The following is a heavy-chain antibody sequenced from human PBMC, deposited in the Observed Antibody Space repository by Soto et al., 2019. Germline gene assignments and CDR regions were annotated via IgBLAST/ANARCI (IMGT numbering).Heavy chain of an antibody. Sequence: QVQLVESGGGMVQPGRSLRLSCAASGFTFSTYGMHWVRQAPGKGLEWVAVISYDGSNKYYADSVKGRFTISRDNSKNTLYLQMSSLRAEDTAVYYCAKGFSYSVIDYWGQGTLATVSS. J-gene: IGHJ4*02. D-gene: IGHD5-18*01. CDR3: AKGFSYSVIDY. V-gene: IGHV3-30*18. CDR2: ISYDGSNK. CDR1: GFTFSTYG.